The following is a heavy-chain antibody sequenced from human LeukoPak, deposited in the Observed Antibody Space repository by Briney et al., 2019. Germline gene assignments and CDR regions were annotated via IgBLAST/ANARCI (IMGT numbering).Heavy chain of an antibody. Sequence: GESLKISCKGSGYSFTSYWIGWVRQMPGKGLEWMGIIYAGDSDTRYSPSFQGQVTISADKSISTAYLQWSSLKASDTAMYYCARQRCYYGSGSYYNVLYGMDVWGQGTTVTVSS. CDR3: ARQRCYYGSGSYYNVLYGMDV. V-gene: IGHV5-51*01. J-gene: IGHJ6*02. CDR1: GYSFTSYW. CDR2: IYAGDSDT. D-gene: IGHD3-10*01.